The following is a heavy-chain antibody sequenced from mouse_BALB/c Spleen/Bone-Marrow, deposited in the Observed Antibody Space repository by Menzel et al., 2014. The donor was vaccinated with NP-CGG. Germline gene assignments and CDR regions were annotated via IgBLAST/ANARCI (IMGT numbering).Heavy chain of an antibody. Sequence: VQLQQSGPELAKPGATMKISCKPSGYSFTGYTMNWVKQSHGKNLEWIGLINPYNGGTSYNHKFKGKVTLTVDKSSSTVYMELLSVTSEDSAVYYCARGDYGRFFAYWGQGTLVTVSA. CDR2: INPYNGGT. CDR3: ARGDYGRFFAY. D-gene: IGHD2-13*01. CDR1: GYSFTGYT. J-gene: IGHJ3*01. V-gene: IGHV1-18*01.